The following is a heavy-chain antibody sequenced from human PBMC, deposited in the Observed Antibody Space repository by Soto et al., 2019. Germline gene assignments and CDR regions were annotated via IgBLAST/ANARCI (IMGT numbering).Heavy chain of an antibody. CDR1: GFTLSSYA. Sequence: EVQLVESGGGLVQPGGSLRLSCAASGFTLSSYAMHWVRQAPGKGLEYVSAISSNGGSTYYANSVKGRFTFSRDNSKKTLYLQMGSLRAEDMAVYYCARDRYSGYDPTYYYYYYYMDVWGKGITVTVSS. D-gene: IGHD5-12*01. J-gene: IGHJ6*03. CDR2: ISSNGGST. CDR3: ARDRYSGYDPTYYYYYYYMDV. V-gene: IGHV3-64*01.